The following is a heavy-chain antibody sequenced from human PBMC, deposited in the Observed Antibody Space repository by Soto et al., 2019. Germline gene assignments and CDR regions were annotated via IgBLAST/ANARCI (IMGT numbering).Heavy chain of an antibody. CDR2: ISARGGRS. CDR3: AKGSFESSASVDH. CDR1: GFSFSSYA. J-gene: IGHJ4*02. Sequence: EVQLLESGGGLVQPGGSLRLACAASGFSFSSYAMVWVRQAPGKGLEWVSVISARGGRSYFADSVKGRFTISRDNSKNALYLEMNSLRSEDTATYFCAKGSFESSASVDHWGQGTRVLVSS. D-gene: IGHD1-26*01. V-gene: IGHV3-23*01.